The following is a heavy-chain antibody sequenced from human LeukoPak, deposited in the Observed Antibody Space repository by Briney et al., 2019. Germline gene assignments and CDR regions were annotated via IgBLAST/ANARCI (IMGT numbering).Heavy chain of an antibody. CDR2: ISYDGSNK. V-gene: IGHV3-30-3*01. Sequence: GGSLRLSCAASGFTFSSYAMHWVRQAPGKGLEWVAVISYDGSNKYYADSVKGRFTISRDNSKNTLYLQMNSLRAEDTAVYYCARDLTYYYDSSGFGCFDYWGQGTLVTVSS. CDR1: GFTFSSYA. J-gene: IGHJ4*02. D-gene: IGHD3-22*01. CDR3: ARDLTYYYDSSGFGCFDY.